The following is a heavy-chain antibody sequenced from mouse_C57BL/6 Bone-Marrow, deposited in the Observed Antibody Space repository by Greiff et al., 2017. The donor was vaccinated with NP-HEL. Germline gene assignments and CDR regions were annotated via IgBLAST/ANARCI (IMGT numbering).Heavy chain of an antibody. CDR3: ARSKGY. Sequence: QVQLQQPGAELVKPGASVKLSCKASGYTFTSYWMQWVKQRPGQGLEWIGEIDPSDSYTNYNQKFKGKATLTVDTSSSTAYMQLSSLTSEDSAVYYYARSKGYWGQGTTLTVSS. V-gene: IGHV1-50*01. CDR2: IDPSDSYT. CDR1: GYTFTSYW. J-gene: IGHJ2*01.